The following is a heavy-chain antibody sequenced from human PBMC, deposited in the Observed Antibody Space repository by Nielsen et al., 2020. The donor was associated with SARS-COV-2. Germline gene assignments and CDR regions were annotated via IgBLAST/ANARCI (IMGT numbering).Heavy chain of an antibody. Sequence: GGSLRLSCAASGFTFSSYSMNWVRQAPGKGLEWVSYISSSSSYTNYADSVKGRFTISRDNAKNSLYLQMNSLRAEDTAVYYCARDGHSSGYYPNSDYWGQGTLVTVSS. D-gene: IGHD3-22*01. CDR1: GFTFSSYS. J-gene: IGHJ4*02. CDR3: ARDGHSSGYYPNSDY. CDR2: ISSSSSYT. V-gene: IGHV3-21*05.